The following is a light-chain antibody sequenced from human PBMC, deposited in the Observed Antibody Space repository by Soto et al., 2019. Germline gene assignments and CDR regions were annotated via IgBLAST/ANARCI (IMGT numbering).Light chain of an antibody. V-gene: IGKV3-11*01. CDR2: DAS. J-gene: IGKJ5*01. CDR1: QSVSSY. Sequence: EIVLTQSPATLSLSPGESATLSFRASQSVSSYLAWYQQKPGQAPRLLIYDASNRATGIPARFSGSGSGTDFTLTIRSLEPEDFAVYYCQQRSNWITFGQGTRLEIK. CDR3: QQRSNWIT.